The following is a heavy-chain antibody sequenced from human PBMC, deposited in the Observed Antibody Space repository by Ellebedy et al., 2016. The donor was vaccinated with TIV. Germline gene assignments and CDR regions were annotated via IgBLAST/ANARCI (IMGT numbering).Heavy chain of an antibody. J-gene: IGHJ2*01. Sequence: GESLKISXAASGFYFSSYWMTWVRQAPGKGLEWVANIKQDGSETYYVDSVKGRFTISRDNAKNSLYLHMDSLRGEDTAVYYCARGQGWYFDLWGRGTLVTVS. V-gene: IGHV3-7*01. CDR3: ARGQGWYFDL. CDR2: IKQDGSET. CDR1: GFYFSSYW.